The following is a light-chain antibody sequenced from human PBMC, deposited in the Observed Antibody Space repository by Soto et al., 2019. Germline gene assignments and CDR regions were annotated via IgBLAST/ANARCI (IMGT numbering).Light chain of an antibody. Sequence: EIVLTQSPATLSLSPGERATLSYRASQSVSIYLAWYQQKRGQAPRLLIYDISKRATGIPARFSGSGSGTDFTLTISSLEPEDFAVYYCQQRRNWPPTFGGGTKVEIK. V-gene: IGKV3-11*01. J-gene: IGKJ4*01. CDR1: QSVSIY. CDR2: DIS. CDR3: QQRRNWPPT.